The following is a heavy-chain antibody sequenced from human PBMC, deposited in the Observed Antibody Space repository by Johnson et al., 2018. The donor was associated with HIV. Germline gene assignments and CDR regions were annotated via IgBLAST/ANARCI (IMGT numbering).Heavy chain of an antibody. CDR1: AFTSSSYS. CDR2: RSYGGNNK. D-gene: IGHD5-24*01. Sequence: QVQLVESGGGVVQPGRSLRLSCAASAFTSSSYSMHWVRQAPGKGLEWVAVRSYGGNNKYYADSVKGRFTITRDNSKNTLYLQMARLRAEDTAVYYCAKDCGRWLQSDAFDIWGQGTMVTVSS. J-gene: IGHJ3*02. V-gene: IGHV3-30-3*01. CDR3: AKDCGRWLQSDAFDI.